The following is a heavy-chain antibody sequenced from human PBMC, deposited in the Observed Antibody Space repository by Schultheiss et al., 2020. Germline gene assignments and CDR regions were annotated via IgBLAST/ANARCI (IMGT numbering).Heavy chain of an antibody. CDR3: TTEALIVVVPAALG. CDR1: GFTFSSYW. Sequence: GGSLRLSCAASGFTFSSYWMSWVRQAPGKGLEWVGRIKSKTDGGTTDYAAPVKGRFTISRDDSKNTLYLQMNSLKTEDTAVYYCTTEALIVVVPAALGWGQGTMVTVSS. V-gene: IGHV3-15*01. CDR2: IKSKTDGGTT. J-gene: IGHJ4*02. D-gene: IGHD2-2*01.